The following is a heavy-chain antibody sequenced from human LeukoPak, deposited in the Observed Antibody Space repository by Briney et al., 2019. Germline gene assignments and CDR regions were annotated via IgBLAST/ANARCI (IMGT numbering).Heavy chain of an antibody. CDR3: ANHPSSGYPSDY. V-gene: IGHV3-23*01. J-gene: IGHJ4*02. Sequence: GGSLRLSCAASGFTFSSYAMSWVRQAPGKGLEWVSAISGSGGSTYYADSVKGRFTISRDNSKNTPYLQMNSLRAEDTAVYYCANHPSSGYPSDYWGQGTLVTVSS. CDR1: GFTFSSYA. D-gene: IGHD3-22*01. CDR2: ISGSGGST.